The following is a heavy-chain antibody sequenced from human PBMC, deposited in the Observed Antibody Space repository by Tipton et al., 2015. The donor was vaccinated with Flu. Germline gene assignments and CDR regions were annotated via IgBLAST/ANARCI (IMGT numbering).Heavy chain of an antibody. J-gene: IGHJ4*02. Sequence: QMQLVQSGAEVKKPGASVKVSCKASGYTFTNYGISWVRQAPGQGLEWMGWITAYTGNTKYAQKFQGRVTMTTDTSTSTAYMELRSLRSDDTAMYYCARRTGWYPPWDFDYWGQGTLVTVSS. CDR3: ARRTGWYPPWDFDY. D-gene: IGHD6-19*01. CDR1: GYTFTNYG. V-gene: IGHV1-18*01. CDR2: ITAYTGNT.